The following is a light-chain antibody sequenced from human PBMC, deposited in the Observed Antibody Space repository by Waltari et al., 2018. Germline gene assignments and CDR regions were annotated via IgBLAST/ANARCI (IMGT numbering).Light chain of an antibody. CDR1: QSLRNF. V-gene: IGKV3-11*01. Sequence: EIVLTQSPGTLSLSPGERATLSCRASQSLRNFLAWYQHKPGQAPRLLISAASNRAPGTPAMFSGSGSGTDFTLTISSLEPEDFAVYYCQQRINWPLTFGGGTKVAIK. J-gene: IGKJ4*01. CDR3: QQRINWPLT. CDR2: AAS.